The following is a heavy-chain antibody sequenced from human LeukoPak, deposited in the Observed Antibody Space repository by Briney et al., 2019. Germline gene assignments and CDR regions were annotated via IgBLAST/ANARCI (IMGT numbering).Heavy chain of an antibody. D-gene: IGHD2-15*01. Sequence: SETLSLTCTVSGGSISSGSYYWSWIRQPAGKGLEWIGRIYTSGSTNYNPSLKSRVTISVDTSKNQFSLKLSSVIAADTAVYYCARDCRSTVAAKFYYYYYMDVWGKGTTVTVSS. CDR3: ARDCRSTVAAKFYYYYYMDV. V-gene: IGHV4-61*02. J-gene: IGHJ6*03. CDR2: IYTSGST. CDR1: GGSISSGSYY.